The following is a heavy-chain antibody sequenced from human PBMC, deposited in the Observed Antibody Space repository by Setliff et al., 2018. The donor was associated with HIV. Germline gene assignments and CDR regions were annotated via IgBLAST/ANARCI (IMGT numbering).Heavy chain of an antibody. D-gene: IGHD5-12*01. CDR2: IYYDGSNK. V-gene: IGHV3-30*03. CDR3: ASSYSGYDWEIDY. J-gene: IGHJ4*02. CDR1: GFTFSTHG. Sequence: PGGSLRLSCAASGFTFSTHGMHWVRQAPGKGLEWLAVIYYDGSNKHYADSVKGRFTISRDNSKNTLYLQMNSLRAEDTAVYYCASSYSGYDWEIDYWGQGTLVTVSS.